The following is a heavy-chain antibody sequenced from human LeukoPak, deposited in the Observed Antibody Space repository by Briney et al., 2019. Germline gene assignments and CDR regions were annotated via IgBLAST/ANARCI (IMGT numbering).Heavy chain of an antibody. D-gene: IGHD5-18*01. CDR1: GGSFSDYY. V-gene: IGHV4-34*01. CDR3: ARVGYSYVINDWSRTGLGAYPTKYYYHMDV. Sequence: PSETLSLTCAVYGGSFSDYYWGWIRQPPGKGLEWIGEIHPRGSTNYSPSLKSRVTISLDASKNQFSLKLSSVAAADTAVYFCARVGYSYVINDWSRTGLGAYPTKYYYHMDVWDKGTTVTVSS. J-gene: IGHJ6*03. CDR2: IHPRGST.